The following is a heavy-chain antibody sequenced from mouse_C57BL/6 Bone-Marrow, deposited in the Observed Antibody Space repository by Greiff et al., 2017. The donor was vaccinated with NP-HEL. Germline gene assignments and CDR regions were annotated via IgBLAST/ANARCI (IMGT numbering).Heavy chain of an antibody. V-gene: IGHV5-2*01. CDR3: ASEGAYSNNYFDY. CDR2: INSDGGST. J-gene: IGHJ2*01. D-gene: IGHD2-5*01. Sequence: EVNLVESGGGLVQPGESLKLSCESNEYEFPSHDMSWVRKTPEKRLELVAAINSDGGSTYYPDTMERRFIISRDNTKKTLYLQMSSLRSEDTALYYCASEGAYSNNYFDYWGQGTTLTVSS. CDR1: EYEFPSHD.